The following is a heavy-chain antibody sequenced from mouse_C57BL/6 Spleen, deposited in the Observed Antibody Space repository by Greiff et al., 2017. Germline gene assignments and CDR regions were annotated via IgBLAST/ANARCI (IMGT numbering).Heavy chain of an antibody. CDR1: GYAFSSYW. CDR3: ASLTGADY. D-gene: IGHD4-1*01. Sequence: QVQLQQSGAELVKPGASVTISCKASGYAFSSYWMNWVKQRPGQGLEWIGQIYPGAGGTNYNGKFKGKATLTADKSSSTAYMPLSRLTSEVSAGEFCASLTGADYWGQGTTLTVSS. J-gene: IGHJ2*01. CDR2: IYPGAGGT. V-gene: IGHV1-80*01.